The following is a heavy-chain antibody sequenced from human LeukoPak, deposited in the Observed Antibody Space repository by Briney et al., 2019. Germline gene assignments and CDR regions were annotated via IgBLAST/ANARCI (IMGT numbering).Heavy chain of an antibody. D-gene: IGHD2-15*01. Sequence: PSETLSLTCTVSGGSISSSSYYWGWIRQPPGKGLEWIGSIYYSGSTYYNPPLKSRVTISVDTSKNQFSLKLSSVTAADTAVYYCAAQLRVVVAAMGWFDPWGQGTLVTVSS. CDR2: IYYSGST. CDR1: GGSISSSSYY. CDR3: AAQLRVVVAAMGWFDP. V-gene: IGHV4-39*01. J-gene: IGHJ5*02.